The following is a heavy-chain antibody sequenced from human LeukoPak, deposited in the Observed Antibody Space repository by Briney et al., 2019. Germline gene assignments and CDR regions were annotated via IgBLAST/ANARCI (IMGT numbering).Heavy chain of an antibody. CDR3: ARLSYGHLVCYFDY. CDR2: IYYSGST. D-gene: IGHD5-18*01. CDR1: GGSISSSSYY. Sequence: PSETLSLTCTVSGGSISSSSYYWGWIRQPPGKGLEWIGSIYYSGSTYYNPSLKSRVSISVDTSKNQFSLKLSSVTAADTAVYYCARLSYGHLVCYFDYWGQGTLVTVSS. J-gene: IGHJ4*02. V-gene: IGHV4-39*01.